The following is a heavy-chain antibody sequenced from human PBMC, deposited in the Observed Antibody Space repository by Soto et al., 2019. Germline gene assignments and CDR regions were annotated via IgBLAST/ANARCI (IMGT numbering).Heavy chain of an antibody. Sequence: SETLSLTCTVSGGSISSGGYYWSWIRQHPGKGLEWIGYIYYSGSTYYNPSLKSRVTISVDTSKNQFSLKLSSVTAADTAVYYCARDYRRQSGYEDTYYYYGMDVWGQGTTVTVSS. D-gene: IGHD5-12*01. CDR2: IYYSGST. CDR1: GGSISSGGYY. J-gene: IGHJ6*02. CDR3: ARDYRRQSGYEDTYYYYGMDV. V-gene: IGHV4-31*03.